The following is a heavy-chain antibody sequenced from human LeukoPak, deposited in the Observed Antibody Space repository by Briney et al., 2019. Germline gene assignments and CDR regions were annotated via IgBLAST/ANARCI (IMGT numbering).Heavy chain of an antibody. Sequence: GGSLRLSCAASGFTFSSYGMHWVRQAPGKGLEWVAVIWDDGSNKYYADSVKGRFTISRDNSKNTLYLQMNSLRAEDTAVYYCAGGVLSYYYSLVDYWGQGTLVTVSS. CDR3: AGGVLSYYYSLVDY. J-gene: IGHJ4*02. CDR2: IWDDGSNK. V-gene: IGHV3-33*01. CDR1: GFTFSSYG. D-gene: IGHD3-10*01.